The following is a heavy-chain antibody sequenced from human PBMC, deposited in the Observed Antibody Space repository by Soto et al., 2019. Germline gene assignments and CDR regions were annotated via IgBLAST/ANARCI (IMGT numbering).Heavy chain of an antibody. D-gene: IGHD3-10*01. Sequence: PSETLSLTCTVSGGSISSYYWSCIRQPPGKGLEWIGYIYYSGSTNYNPSLKSRVTISVDTSKNQFSLKLSSVTAADTAVYYCARHDARGSGSYNINKWFDPWDQGTLVTVSS. V-gene: IGHV4-59*08. CDR3: ARHDARGSGSYNINKWFDP. CDR1: GGSISSYY. CDR2: IYYSGST. J-gene: IGHJ5*02.